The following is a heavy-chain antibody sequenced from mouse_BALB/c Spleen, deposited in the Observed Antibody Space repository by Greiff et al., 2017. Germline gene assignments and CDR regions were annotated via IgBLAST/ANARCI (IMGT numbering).Heavy chain of an antibody. D-gene: IGHD3-1*01. CDR3: ARHGAARATDAMDY. CDR1: GFTFSSYG. Sequence: EVKLMESGGDLVKPGGSLKLSCAASGFTFSSYGMSWVRQTPDKRLEWVATLSSGGSYTYYPDSVKGRFTISRDNAKNTLYLQMSSLKSEDTAMYYCARHGAARATDAMDYWGQGTSVTVSS. V-gene: IGHV5-6*01. CDR2: LSSGGSYT. J-gene: IGHJ4*01.